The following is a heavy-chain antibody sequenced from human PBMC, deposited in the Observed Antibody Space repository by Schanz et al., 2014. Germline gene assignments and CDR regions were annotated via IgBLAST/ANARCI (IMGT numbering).Heavy chain of an antibody. CDR2: ISGSGVIT. V-gene: IGHV3-23*01. D-gene: IGHD7-27*01. CDR3: AKDYRTGAIDY. CDR1: GFTFSSYA. Sequence: EVQLLESGGGLVQPGGSLRLSCAASGFTFSSYAMSWVRQAPGKGLEWVSGISGSGVITYYEDSVKGRFTISRDNSKNTLYLQMNSLRAEDTAIYYCAKDYRTGAIDYWGQGTLVTVSS. J-gene: IGHJ4*02.